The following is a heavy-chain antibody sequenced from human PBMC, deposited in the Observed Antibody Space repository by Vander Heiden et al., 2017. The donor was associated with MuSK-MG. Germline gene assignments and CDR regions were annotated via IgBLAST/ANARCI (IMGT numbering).Heavy chain of an antibody. CDR2: IRRKAYGGST. V-gene: IGHV3-49*04. D-gene: IGHD5-12*01. CDR1: GFTFGDDA. J-gene: IGHJ5*01. Sequence: EVQLVESGGGLVQPGRSLRLSCTASGFTFGDDAMSWVRQAPGKGLECVGCIRRKAYGGSTEYAAYVKGRFTISRDDSKRIAHLKMNSLKTGGRGWFYGTRGSYDYWF. CDR3: TRGSYDYWF.